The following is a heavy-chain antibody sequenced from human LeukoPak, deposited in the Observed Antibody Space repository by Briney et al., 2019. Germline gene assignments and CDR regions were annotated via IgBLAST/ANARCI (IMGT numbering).Heavy chain of an antibody. CDR1: GGSFSAFF. V-gene: IGHV4-34*01. CDR2: VGHSGSA. J-gene: IGHJ4*02. Sequence: PSETLSLTCAVSGGSFSAFFWRWIRQPPGKGLEWIGDVGHSGSADYNPSLKSRVTVSADPSKNQFSLRLSSVTAADTALYYCARATWIQLWLLDYWGQGTLVTVSS. D-gene: IGHD5-18*01. CDR3: ARATWIQLWLLDY.